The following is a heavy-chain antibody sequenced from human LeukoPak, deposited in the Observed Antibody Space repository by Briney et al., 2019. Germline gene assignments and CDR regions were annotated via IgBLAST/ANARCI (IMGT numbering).Heavy chain of an antibody. CDR1: GFTFSSYA. Sequence: GGSLRLSCAASGFTFSSYAMSWVRQAPGKGLEWVSAISGSGGSTYYADSVKGRFTISRDNSKNTLYLQMNSLRAEDTAVYYCAKDYYYGSGSYSSFFDYWGQGTLVTVSS. CDR3: AKDYYYGSGSYSSFFDY. J-gene: IGHJ4*02. D-gene: IGHD3-10*01. CDR2: ISGSGGST. V-gene: IGHV3-23*01.